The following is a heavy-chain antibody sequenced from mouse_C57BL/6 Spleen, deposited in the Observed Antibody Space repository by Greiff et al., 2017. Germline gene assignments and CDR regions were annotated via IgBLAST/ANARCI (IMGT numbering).Heavy chain of an antibody. CDR1: GFSLSTSGMG. V-gene: IGHV8-12*01. D-gene: IGHD2-2*01. Sequence: QVQLKESGPGILQSSPTLSLTCSFSGFSLSTSGMGVSWIRQPSGKGLEWLAHIYWDDDKRYNPSLKSRLTISKDTSRNQVFLKITSVDTADTATYYCARGGGLPSWFAYWGQGTLVTVSA. CDR2: IYWDDDK. CDR3: ARGGGLPSWFAY. J-gene: IGHJ3*01.